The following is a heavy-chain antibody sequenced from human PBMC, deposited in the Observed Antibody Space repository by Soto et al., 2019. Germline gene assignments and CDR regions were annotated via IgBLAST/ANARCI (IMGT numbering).Heavy chain of an antibody. CDR2: IAFNSGNT. Sequence: EVQLVESGGGWVQPGRSLRLSCAASGFTFDDYAMHWFRQAPGKGLEGVSGIAFNSGNTAYAESVKGRFTISGDNAKNALYLQMNSLSAEDTALYYCAKDLRTSWIFGTFDSWGQGTLVTVSS. D-gene: IGHD3-3*01. J-gene: IGHJ4*02. V-gene: IGHV3-9*01. CDR1: GFTFDDYA. CDR3: AKDLRTSWIFGTFDS.